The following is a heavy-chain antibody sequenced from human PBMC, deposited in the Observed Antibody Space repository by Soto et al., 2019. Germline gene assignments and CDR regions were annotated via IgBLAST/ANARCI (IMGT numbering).Heavy chain of an antibody. J-gene: IGHJ6*02. V-gene: IGHV1-69*06. Sequence: QVQLAQSGGELKKRGSSVKVSCRVSGGTFNNYSISWVRQAPGEGLEWMGGIIPAFGTPKYAQRVQDRVTISADIYAATAYMELTSRRSDDTAVYYCARDTREITRVRGVTPYYIYHMDAWGPGTTVAVSS. CDR2: IIPAFGTP. CDR1: GGTFNNYS. D-gene: IGHD3-10*01. CDR3: ARDTREITRVRGVTPYYIYHMDA.